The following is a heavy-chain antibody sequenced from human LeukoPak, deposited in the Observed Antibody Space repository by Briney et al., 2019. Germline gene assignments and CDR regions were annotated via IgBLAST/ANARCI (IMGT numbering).Heavy chain of an antibody. D-gene: IGHD1-7*01. J-gene: IGHJ6*03. CDR2: ISSDGSTI. CDR3: ARADNWNSYYYYYLDV. V-gene: IGHV3-48*04. CDR1: AFSFSSYS. Sequence: GGSLRLSCAASAFSFSSYSMNWVRQAPGKGLEWVSYISSDGSTIYYADSVKGRLTISRDNAKNSLYLQMSSLRAEDTAVYYCARADNWNSYYYYYLDVWGKGTTVTVSS.